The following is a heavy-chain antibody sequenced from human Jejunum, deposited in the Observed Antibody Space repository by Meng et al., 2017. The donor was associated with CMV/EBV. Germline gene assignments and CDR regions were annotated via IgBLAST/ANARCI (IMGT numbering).Heavy chain of an antibody. J-gene: IGHJ5*02. D-gene: IGHD1-26*01. CDR2: IYTSGST. V-gene: IGHV4-4*07. CDR1: AGPISGYY. Sequence: QSGPGLVKSSEPLSLTCFVSAGPISGYYWSWIRQPAGKGLEWIGRIYTSGSTHYNPSLKSRLTMSVDLAKNQISLKLSSVTAADTAVYYCARESGSYYWFDPWGQGTLVTVSS. CDR3: ARESGSYYWFDP.